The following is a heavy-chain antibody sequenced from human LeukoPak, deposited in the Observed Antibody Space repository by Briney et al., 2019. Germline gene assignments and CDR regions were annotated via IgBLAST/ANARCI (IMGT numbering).Heavy chain of an antibody. V-gene: IGHV4-4*02. CDR3: ARVNSSGWYDVFYFDY. CDR1: GGSISSSNW. Sequence: PSETLSLTCAVSGGSISSSNWWSWVRQPPGKGLEWIGEIYHSGSTNYNPSLKSRVTISVDKSKNQFSLKLSSVTAADTAVYYCARVNSSGWYDVFYFDYWGQGTLVTVSS. D-gene: IGHD6-19*01. CDR2: IYHSGST. J-gene: IGHJ4*02.